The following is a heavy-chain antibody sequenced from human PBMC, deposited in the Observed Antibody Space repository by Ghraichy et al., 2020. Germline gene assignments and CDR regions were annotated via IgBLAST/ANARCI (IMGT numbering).Heavy chain of an antibody. D-gene: IGHD3-10*01. CDR3: AKGDGSGSYFFDF. J-gene: IGHJ4*02. CDR2: ISGSGDTP. V-gene: IGHV3-23*01. Sequence: GGSLRLSCAASGFTFNTCAMAWVRQAPGKGLEWVSAISGSGDTPYYADSVKGRFSISRDNSQNTLYLQMNSLRPDDTAVYYCAKGDGSGSYFFDFWGQGTLVTVAS. CDR1: GFTFNTCA.